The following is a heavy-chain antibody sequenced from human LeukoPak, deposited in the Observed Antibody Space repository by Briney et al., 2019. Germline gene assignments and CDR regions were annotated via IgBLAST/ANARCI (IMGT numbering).Heavy chain of an antibody. Sequence: GGSLRLSCAASGFTFSSYSMNWVRQAPGKGLEWVSSISSSSSYIYYADSVKGRFTISRDNAKNSLYLEMNSLRAEDTAVYYCARAGAGSGWSNDYWGQGTLVTVSS. CDR3: ARAGAGSGWSNDY. D-gene: IGHD6-19*01. J-gene: IGHJ4*02. V-gene: IGHV3-21*01. CDR2: ISSSSSYI. CDR1: GFTFSSYS.